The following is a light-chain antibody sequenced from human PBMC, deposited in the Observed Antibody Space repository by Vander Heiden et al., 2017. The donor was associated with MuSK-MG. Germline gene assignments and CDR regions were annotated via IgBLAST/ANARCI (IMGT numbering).Light chain of an antibody. CDR1: KLGDKY. Sequence: SSELTQPPSVSVSPGQTASITCFGDKLGDKYVCWYQQKPGQSLVLVMYEDRKRPAGIPERFSGSNSGNTATLTISGTQVVDEADYYCQAWDSSTVVFGGGTKLTVL. CDR2: EDR. V-gene: IGLV3-1*01. J-gene: IGLJ2*01. CDR3: QAWDSSTVV.